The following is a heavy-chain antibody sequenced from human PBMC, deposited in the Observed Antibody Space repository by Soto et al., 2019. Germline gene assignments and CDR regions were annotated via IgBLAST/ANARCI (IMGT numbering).Heavy chain of an antibody. J-gene: IGHJ6*04. CDR1: GNCISSGYY. D-gene: IGHD2-2*01. Sequence: SETLSLTCHVSGNCISSGYYWGWLRQPPGKGLEWIGSMYHSGSTYYNPSLKSRVTISVDTSKNKLSLKLSNVTAADTAVYYCAKSHGGGAAIYYYDYGNEVWAKGTRVT. CDR3: AKSHGGGAAIYYYDYGNEV. V-gene: IGHV4-38-2*01. CDR2: MYHSGST.